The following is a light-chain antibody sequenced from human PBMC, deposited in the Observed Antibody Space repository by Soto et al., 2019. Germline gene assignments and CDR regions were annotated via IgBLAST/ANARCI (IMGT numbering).Light chain of an antibody. CDR1: QDISNY. CDR3: QQYDNVLT. V-gene: IGKV1-33*01. Sequence: DIQMTQSPSSLSASVGDRVTITCQASQDISNYLNWYQQKPGKAPKLLIYDASNLETGVPSRFSGSGSGTDFTFTSSSLQPEDIATYYCQQYDNVLTFGPGTKVDIK. CDR2: DAS. J-gene: IGKJ3*01.